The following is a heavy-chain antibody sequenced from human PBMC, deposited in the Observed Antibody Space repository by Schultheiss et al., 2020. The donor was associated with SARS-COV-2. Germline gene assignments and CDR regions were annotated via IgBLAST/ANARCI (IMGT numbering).Heavy chain of an antibody. CDR3: ARSGDLDY. V-gene: IGHV3-30*03. J-gene: IGHJ4*02. Sequence: GESLKISCAASGLTVSSNCMTWVRQAPGKGLEWVAVISYDGSNKYYADSVKGRFTISRDNSKNTLYLQMNSLRAEDTAVYYCARSGDLDYWGQGTLVTVSS. CDR1: GLTVSSNC. CDR2: ISYDGSNK. D-gene: IGHD1-26*01.